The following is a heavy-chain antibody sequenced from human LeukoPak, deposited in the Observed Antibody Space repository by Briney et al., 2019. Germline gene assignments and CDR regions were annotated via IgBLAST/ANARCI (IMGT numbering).Heavy chain of an antibody. D-gene: IGHD6-13*01. V-gene: IGHV4-59*01. CDR1: GGSISSYY. J-gene: IGHJ3*02. CDR2: IYYSGST. CDR3: AREGIGNAFDI. Sequence: SETLSLTCTVSGGSISSYYWSWIRQPPGKGLEWIGYIYYSGSTNYNPSLKSRVTISVDTSKNQLSLKLSSVTAADTAVYYCAREGIGNAFDIWGQGTMVTVSS.